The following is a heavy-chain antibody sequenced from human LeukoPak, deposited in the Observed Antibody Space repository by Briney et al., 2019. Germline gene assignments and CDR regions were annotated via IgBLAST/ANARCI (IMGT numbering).Heavy chain of an antibody. CDR2: ISGSGGST. Sequence: PGGSLRLSCAASGFTFSSYAMSWVRQAPGKGLEWVSAISGSGGSTYYADSVKGRFTISRNNSKNTLYLQMNSLRAEDTAVYYCARDPTPLYSSSPPDVDYWGQGTLVTVSS. CDR3: ARDPTPLYSSSPPDVDY. D-gene: IGHD6-6*01. J-gene: IGHJ4*02. CDR1: GFTFSSYA. V-gene: IGHV3-23*01.